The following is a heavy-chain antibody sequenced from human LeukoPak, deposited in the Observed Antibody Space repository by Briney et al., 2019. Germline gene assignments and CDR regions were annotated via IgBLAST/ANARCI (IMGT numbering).Heavy chain of an antibody. CDR1: GGSMSSYY. Sequence: SETLSLTCSVSGGSMSSYYFNWIRQPPGKGLEWIGSIHHNGITNYNPSLTNRVTISLDTSMDQFSLKLTSLAAADTAVYYCARSHSSGWYLGWFDPWGQGTLVTVSS. D-gene: IGHD6-19*01. CDR2: IHHNGIT. J-gene: IGHJ5*01. CDR3: ARSHSSGWYLGWFDP. V-gene: IGHV4-59*13.